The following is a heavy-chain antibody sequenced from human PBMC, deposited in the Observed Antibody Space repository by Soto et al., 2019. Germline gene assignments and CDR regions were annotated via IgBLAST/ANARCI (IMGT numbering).Heavy chain of an antibody. Sequence: GGSLRLSCAASGFTFSTYAMIWVRQAPGKGLEWVSSIGSGPDDSDSADSVKGRLIISRDNSKNIVSLQMESLRAEDTAIYYCAKDRMNHNGVWDPFDVWGQGTVVTVSS. CDR3: AKDRMNHNGVWDPFDV. CDR2: IGSGPDDS. D-gene: IGHD2-8*01. J-gene: IGHJ3*01. CDR1: GFTFSTYA. V-gene: IGHV3-23*01.